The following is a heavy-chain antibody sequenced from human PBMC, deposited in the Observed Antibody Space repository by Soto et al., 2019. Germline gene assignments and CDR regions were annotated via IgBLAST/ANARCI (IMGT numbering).Heavy chain of an antibody. Sequence: QVQLVQSGAEVKRPGSSVMVSCTASGGTFSNFGLAWVRQAPGQGLQGMGGIIPLFNKTHYAQTFQGRVTVTADGATGTGYMELSSLRSDDTAVYYCARVSLHCSSGTCYSLDQYFGMDVWGQGTTVTVS. V-gene: IGHV1-69*01. J-gene: IGHJ6*02. CDR2: IIPLFNKT. CDR1: GGTFSNFG. CDR3: ARVSLHCSSGTCYSLDQYFGMDV. D-gene: IGHD2-15*01.